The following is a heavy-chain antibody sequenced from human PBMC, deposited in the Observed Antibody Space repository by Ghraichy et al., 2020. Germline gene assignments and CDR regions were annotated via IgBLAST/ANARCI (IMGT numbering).Heavy chain of an antibody. CDR1: GGSFSGFY. V-gene: IGHV4-34*01. D-gene: IGHD3-22*01. J-gene: IGHJ4*02. Sequence: ESLNISCAVYGGSFSGFYWSWIRQPPGKGLEWIGEINHSGSPNYNPSLKSRVTISVDTSKNQFSLRLSSVTAADTAGYYCAGEERLVVILPPDYWGQGTLVTVSS. CDR2: INHSGSP. CDR3: AGEERLVVILPPDY.